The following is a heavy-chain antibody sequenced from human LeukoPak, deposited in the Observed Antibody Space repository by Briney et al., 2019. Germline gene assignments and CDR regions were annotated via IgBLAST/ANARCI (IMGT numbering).Heavy chain of an antibody. V-gene: IGHV3-48*03. Sequence: GGSLSLSCAASGFTLSSYELKWVRQATGPGLEWVSYISDTGSTTYYADSVKGRFTISRDNSNNNLSLQMNSLRADDTAVYDCARDPYSVNYGNYYYYYMDVWGKGTTVTISS. CDR1: GFTLSSYE. J-gene: IGHJ6*03. CDR2: ISDTGSTT. D-gene: IGHD1-26*01. CDR3: ARDPYSVNYGNYYYYYMDV.